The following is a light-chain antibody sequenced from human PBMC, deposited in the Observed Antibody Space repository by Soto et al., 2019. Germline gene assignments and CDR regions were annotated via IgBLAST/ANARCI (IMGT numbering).Light chain of an antibody. Sequence: QSVLTQLASVSGSPAQSISISCTGTSRDVGTYDYVSWYQQHPAKAPRLLIYNITSRPSGVSNRFSGSKFANTASLTISGLQTEDEADYYCNSYRRPNTLIFGTTTKLTVL. V-gene: IGLV2-14*03. CDR2: NIT. CDR3: NSYRRPNTLI. J-gene: IGLJ1*01. CDR1: SRDVGTYDY.